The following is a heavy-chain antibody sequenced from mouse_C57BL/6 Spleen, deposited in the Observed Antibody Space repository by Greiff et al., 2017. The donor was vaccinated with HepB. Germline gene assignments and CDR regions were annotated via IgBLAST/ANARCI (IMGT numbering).Heavy chain of an antibody. D-gene: IGHD2-4*01. CDR3: AREESYDYDNYFDY. CDR1: GYTFTSYW. V-gene: IGHV1-72*01. CDR2: IDPNSGGT. Sequence: QVQLKQPGAELVKPGASVKLSCKASGYTFTSYWMHWVKQRPGRGLEWIGRIDPNSGGTKYNEKFKSKATLTVDKPSSTAYMQLSSLTSEDSAVYYCAREESYDYDNYFDYWGQGTTLTVSS. J-gene: IGHJ2*01.